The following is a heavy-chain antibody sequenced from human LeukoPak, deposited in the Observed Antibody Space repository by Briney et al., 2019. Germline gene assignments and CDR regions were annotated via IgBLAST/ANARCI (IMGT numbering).Heavy chain of an antibody. CDR3: ARAKVRIQLWSPFDY. CDR1: GYTFTSYH. D-gene: IGHD5-18*01. J-gene: IGHJ4*02. V-gene: IGHV1-46*01. Sequence: GASVKVSCKASGYTFTSYHMHWVRQAPGQGLEWMGIINPSGGSTSYAQKFQGRVTMTRDTSTSTVYMELSSLRSEDTAVYYCARAKVRIQLWSPFDYWGQGTLVTVSS. CDR2: INPSGGST.